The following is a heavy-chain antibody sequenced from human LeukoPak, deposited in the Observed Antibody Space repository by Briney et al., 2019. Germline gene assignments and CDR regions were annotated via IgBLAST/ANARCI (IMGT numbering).Heavy chain of an antibody. V-gene: IGHV3-7*01. Sequence: ETLSLTCAVYGGSFSGYYWSWIRQPPGKGLEWVANIKQDGSEKYFVDSVKGRFTISRDNAKNSLYLQMNSLRADDTAVYYCARDGSGSYHRFDYWGQGTLVTVSS. CDR1: GGSFSGYY. CDR3: ARDGSGSYHRFDY. D-gene: IGHD1-26*01. CDR2: IKQDGSEK. J-gene: IGHJ4*02.